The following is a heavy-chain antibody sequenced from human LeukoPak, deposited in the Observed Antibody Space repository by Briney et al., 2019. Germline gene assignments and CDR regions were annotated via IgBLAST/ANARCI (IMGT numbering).Heavy chain of an antibody. Sequence: ASVKVSCKASGYTFTAYYMHWVRQAPGQGLEWMGWMNPNSGGTNYAQKFEGRVTMARDTSISTAYMELSRLRSDDTAVYYCARKVDVLDALDIWGQGTMVTVSS. J-gene: IGHJ3*02. CDR3: ARKVDVLDALDI. D-gene: IGHD1-26*01. V-gene: IGHV1-2*02. CDR2: MNPNSGGT. CDR1: GYTFTAYY.